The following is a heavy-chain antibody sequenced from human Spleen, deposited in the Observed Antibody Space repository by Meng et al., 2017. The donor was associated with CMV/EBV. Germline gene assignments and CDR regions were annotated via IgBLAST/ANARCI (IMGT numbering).Heavy chain of an antibody. Sequence: GGSFSSYDISWVRQAPGKGLEWMGWINPNSGGTNYAQKVKGRVTMTRETSSSTAYMELSRLRSDDTAVYYCAREGQDDSSGDSFDYWGQGTLVTVSS. V-gene: IGHV1-2*02. CDR1: GGSFSSYD. CDR3: AREGQDDSSGDSFDY. CDR2: INPNSGGT. D-gene: IGHD3-22*01. J-gene: IGHJ4*02.